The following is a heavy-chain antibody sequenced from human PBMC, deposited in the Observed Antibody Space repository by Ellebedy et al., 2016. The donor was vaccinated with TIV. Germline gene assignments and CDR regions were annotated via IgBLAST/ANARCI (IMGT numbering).Heavy chain of an antibody. CDR2: IRSKVYGGTA. D-gene: IGHD4-23*01. J-gene: IGHJ4*02. CDR1: GFTFGDFG. CDR3: ARKKTTVVMFDY. Sequence: PGGSLRLSCSASGFTFGDFGMVWFRQAPGKWLEWLGFIRSKVYGGTADYGASVNGRFTTSRDDSKGIADLQMNSLKTEDTALYYCARKKTTVVMFDYWGQGTLVTVSS. V-gene: IGHV3-49*03.